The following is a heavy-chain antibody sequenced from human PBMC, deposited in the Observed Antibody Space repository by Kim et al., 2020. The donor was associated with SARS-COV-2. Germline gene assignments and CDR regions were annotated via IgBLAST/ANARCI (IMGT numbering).Heavy chain of an antibody. CDR2: ISYDGSNK. D-gene: IGHD5-12*01. Sequence: GGSLRLSCAASGFTFSSYAMHWVRQAPGKGLEWVAVISYDGSNKYYADSVKGRFTISRDNSKNTLYLQMNSLRAEDTAVYYCARDPGGYSGYASYFDYLG. J-gene: IGHJ4*01. CDR3: ARDPGGYSGYASYFDY. CDR1: GFTFSSYA. V-gene: IGHV3-30*04.